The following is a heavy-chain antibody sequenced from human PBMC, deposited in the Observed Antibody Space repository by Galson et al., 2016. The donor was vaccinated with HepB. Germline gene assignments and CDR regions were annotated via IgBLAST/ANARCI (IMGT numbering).Heavy chain of an antibody. D-gene: IGHD3-3*01. V-gene: IGHV1-69*13. Sequence: SVKVSCKASGYTFTNYYMYWVRQAPGRGLEWVGGIIPIYGTPNYAQRFQGRVTINADESTTTAYMELSSLRSEDTAVYFCARGLDFWSGNDLYGMDVWGQGTTVTVSS. CDR3: ARGLDFWSGNDLYGMDV. CDR2: IIPIYGTP. CDR1: GYTFTNYY. J-gene: IGHJ6*02.